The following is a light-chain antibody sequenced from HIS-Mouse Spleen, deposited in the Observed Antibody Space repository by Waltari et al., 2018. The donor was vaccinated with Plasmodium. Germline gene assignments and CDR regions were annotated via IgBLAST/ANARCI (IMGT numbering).Light chain of an antibody. CDR1: QSVSSH. J-gene: IGKJ5*01. Sequence: EIVLTQSPATLSLSPGDRATLSCRASQSVSSHLACYQQKPGQAPGLLINDASNRATGIPARFSGSGSGTDFTLTISSLEPEDFAVYYCQQRSNWPPTFGQGTRLEIK. CDR3: QQRSNWPPT. V-gene: IGKV3-11*01. CDR2: DAS.